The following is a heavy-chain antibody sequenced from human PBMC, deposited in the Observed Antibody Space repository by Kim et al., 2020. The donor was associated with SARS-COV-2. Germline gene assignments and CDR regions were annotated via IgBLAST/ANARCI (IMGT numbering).Heavy chain of an antibody. V-gene: IGHV1-69*13. J-gene: IGHJ4*02. CDR2: IVPIFGTA. D-gene: IGHD6-19*01. CDR1: GGTFSSYA. CDR3: ARLGEYSSGFDY. Sequence: SVKVSCKASGGTFSSYAISWVRQAPGQGLEWMGGIVPIFGTAIYAQKFQGRVTITADESTGTAHMELSSLRSEDTAVYYCARLGEYSSGFDYWGQGNLVTVSS.